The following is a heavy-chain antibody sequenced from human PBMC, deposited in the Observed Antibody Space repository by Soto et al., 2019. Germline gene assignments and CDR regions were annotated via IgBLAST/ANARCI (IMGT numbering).Heavy chain of an antibody. J-gene: IGHJ5*02. CDR2: INHSGST. CDR3: ARGGRLRVVWPFDP. Sequence: SETLSLTCAVYGESFSGYYWSWIRQPPGKGLEWIGKINHSGSTNYNPSLKSRVTISVDMSKNQFSLKLSSVTAADTAVYYCARGGRLRVVWPFDPWGQGTLVTVSS. CDR1: GESFSGYY. V-gene: IGHV4-34*01. D-gene: IGHD2-15*01.